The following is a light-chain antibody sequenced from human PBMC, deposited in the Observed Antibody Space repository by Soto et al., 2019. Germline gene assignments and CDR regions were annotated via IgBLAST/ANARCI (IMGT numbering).Light chain of an antibody. V-gene: IGLV2-14*01. Sequence: QSALTQPASASGSPGQSITISCTGTSSDVGGYNYISWYQQHPGKAPKFIIYDVRNRPSGVSNRFSGSRSGNTASLTISGRQAEDEADYYCSSYPSSSTVIFGVGTKLTVL. CDR3: SSYPSSSTVI. CDR1: SSDVGGYNY. J-gene: IGLJ2*01. CDR2: DVR.